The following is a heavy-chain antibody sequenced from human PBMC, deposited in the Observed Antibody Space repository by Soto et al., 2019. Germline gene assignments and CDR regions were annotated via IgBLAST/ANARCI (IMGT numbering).Heavy chain of an antibody. CDR3: ARDDPYDSSGPR. CDR2: INAGNGNT. D-gene: IGHD3-22*01. V-gene: IGHV1-3*01. J-gene: IGHJ4*02. CDR1: GYTFASYA. Sequence: ASVKASCKDSGYTFASYAIHWVRQAPGQRLEWMGWINAGNGNTKYSQKFQGRVTITRDTSASTAYMELSSLRSEDTAVYHCARDDPYDSSGPRWGQGTLVTVSS.